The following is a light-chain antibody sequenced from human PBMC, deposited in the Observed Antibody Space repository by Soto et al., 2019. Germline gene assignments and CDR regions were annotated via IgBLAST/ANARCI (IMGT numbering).Light chain of an antibody. CDR2: AAS. CDR1: QGISSY. CDR3: QQLNSYPYT. V-gene: IGKV1-9*01. J-gene: IGKJ2*01. Sequence: DIQLTQSPSFLSASVGDRVTITCRASQGISSYLAWYQQKPGKAPKLLIYAASTLQSGVPSRFSGSGSGTEFTLTISSLPTDDFATDYCQQLNSYPYTFGQGTKLEIK.